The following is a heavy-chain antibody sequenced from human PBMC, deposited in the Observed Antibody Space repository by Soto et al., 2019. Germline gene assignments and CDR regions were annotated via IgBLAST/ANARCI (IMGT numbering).Heavy chain of an antibody. CDR3: ARGNAMVNWFDP. J-gene: IGHJ5*02. D-gene: IGHD5-18*01. CDR1: GYTFTSYD. V-gene: IGHV1-8*01. Sequence: QVQLVQSGAEVKKPGASVKVSCKASGYTFTSYDINWVRQATGQGLEWMGWMNPNSGSTGYAQKFQGRVTMTRNTAISTAYRELSSLRSEDTAVYYCARGNAMVNWFDPWGQGTLVTVSS. CDR2: MNPNSGST.